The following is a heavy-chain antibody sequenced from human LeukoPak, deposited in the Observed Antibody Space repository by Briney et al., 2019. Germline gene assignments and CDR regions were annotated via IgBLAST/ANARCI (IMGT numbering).Heavy chain of an antibody. CDR1: GFSFDEYT. D-gene: IGHD3-10*01. V-gene: IGHV3-53*01. Sequence: GGSLRLSCAASGFSFDEYTMHWVRQAPGKGLEWVSVIYSGGTTFYTDSVKGRFTISRDNSKNTLYLQMNSLRAEDTAVYYCARVLYYYGSGSYNYYMDVWGKGTTVTISS. CDR3: ARVLYYYGSGSYNYYMDV. CDR2: IYSGGTT. J-gene: IGHJ6*03.